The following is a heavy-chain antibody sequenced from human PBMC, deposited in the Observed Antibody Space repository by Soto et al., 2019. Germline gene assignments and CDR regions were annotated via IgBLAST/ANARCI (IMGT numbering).Heavy chain of an antibody. CDR2: INPSSGAT. CDR3: ASRVFCDMAV. J-gene: IGHJ6*02. Sequence: QEQLVQSGAEVKEPGASLKVSCKASGDTFTSNYIHWVRQAPGQRLEWMGRINPSSGATLYAQKCXXRLALATDTSTSTVYMALNSRKPEDSAVYYCASRVFCDMAVWGQGTAVTVSS. D-gene: IGHD2-21*01. V-gene: IGHV1-46*01. CDR1: GDTFTSNY.